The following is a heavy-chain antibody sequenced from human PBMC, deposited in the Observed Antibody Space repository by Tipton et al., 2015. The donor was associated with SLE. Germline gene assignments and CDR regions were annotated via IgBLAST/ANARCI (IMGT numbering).Heavy chain of an antibody. Sequence: TLSLTCAVYGGSFSSHYWSWIRQPPGKGLEWIGYISYSGSTNYNPSLKSRVTISVDTSKNHVSLRLTSVTAADTAVYFCAGSEYAGFDYWGQGTLVTVSS. CDR1: GGSFSSHY. D-gene: IGHD2-8*01. CDR2: ISYSGST. V-gene: IGHV4-59*11. CDR3: AGSEYAGFDY. J-gene: IGHJ4*02.